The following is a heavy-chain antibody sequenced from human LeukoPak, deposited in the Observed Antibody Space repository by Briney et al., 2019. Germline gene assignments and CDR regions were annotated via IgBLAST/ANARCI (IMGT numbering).Heavy chain of an antibody. J-gene: IGHJ4*02. V-gene: IGHV3-48*03. CDR2: ISSSGSTI. CDR3: ATAGSYRFDY. CDR1: GFTFSSYE. Sequence: PGGSLRLSCAASGFTFSSYEMNWVRQAPGKGLEWVSYISSSGSTIYYADSVNGRFTISRDNAKNSLYLQMNSLTAEDTAVYYCATAGSYRFDYWGQGTLVTVSS. D-gene: IGHD3-9*01.